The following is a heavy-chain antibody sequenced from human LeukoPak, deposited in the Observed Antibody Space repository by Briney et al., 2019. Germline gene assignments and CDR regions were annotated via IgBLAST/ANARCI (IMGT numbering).Heavy chain of an antibody. Sequence: GGSLRLSCAASGFTFNSYAFNWVRQAPGKGLEWVAYISAGSSVIYYADSVKGRFTISRDNAKNSLYLQMGSLRADDTAVYYCASLTQTATSEDYWGQGTLVSVSS. CDR3: ASLTQTATSEDY. CDR1: GFTFNSYA. J-gene: IGHJ4*02. CDR2: ISAGSSVI. D-gene: IGHD3-9*01. V-gene: IGHV3-48*03.